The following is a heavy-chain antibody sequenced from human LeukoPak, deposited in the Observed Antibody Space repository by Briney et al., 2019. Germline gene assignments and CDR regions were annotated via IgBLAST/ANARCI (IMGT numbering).Heavy chain of an antibody. V-gene: IGHV3-48*01. CDR1: GFTFSDHI. Sequence: GGSLRLSCAASGFTFSDHIMNWVRQLPGKRLEWVAYVSGSGSTVYYADSVKGRFTISRDNGKSSLYLQMNSLRVEDTALYYCARQFASWGQGTLVTASS. CDR2: VSGSGSTV. J-gene: IGHJ4*02. CDR3: ARQFAS.